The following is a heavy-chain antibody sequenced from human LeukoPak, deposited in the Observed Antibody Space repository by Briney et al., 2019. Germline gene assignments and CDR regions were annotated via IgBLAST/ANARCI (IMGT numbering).Heavy chain of an antibody. Sequence: GASLKVSCKASGFTLTNSAIQWVRQARGQRLEWLGWIVVGSGNANYAQKFQDRVIITRDMSTSTAYMEVSSLRSEDTAVYYCAADDLTRAYWGQGTLVTVSS. CDR1: GFTLTNSA. V-gene: IGHV1-58*02. CDR3: AADDLTRAY. CDR2: IVVGSGNA. J-gene: IGHJ4*02.